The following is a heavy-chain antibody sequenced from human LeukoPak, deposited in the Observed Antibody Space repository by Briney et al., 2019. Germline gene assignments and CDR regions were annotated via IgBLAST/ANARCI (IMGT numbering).Heavy chain of an antibody. Sequence: ASVKVSCKASGYTFTGYYMHWVRQAPGQGLEWMGWINPNSGGTNYAQKLQGRVTMTTDTSTSTAYMELRSLRSDDTAVYYCAREGYCNSTSCYKPFDYWGQGTLVTVSS. D-gene: IGHD2-2*01. CDR2: INPNSGGT. V-gene: IGHV1-2*02. J-gene: IGHJ4*02. CDR1: GYTFTGYY. CDR3: AREGYCNSTSCYKPFDY.